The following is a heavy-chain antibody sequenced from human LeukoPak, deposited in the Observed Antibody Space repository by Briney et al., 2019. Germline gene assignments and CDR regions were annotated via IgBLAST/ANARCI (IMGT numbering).Heavy chain of an antibody. CDR1: GFTFSSYG. V-gene: IGHV3-30*02. CDR2: IRNDGSNK. CDR3: AKHHQAASAGTSLDY. J-gene: IGHJ4*02. Sequence: GGSLRLSCAASGFTFSSYGMYWVRQAPGKGLEWVAFIRNDGSNKYYADSVKGRFTISRDNSKNTLYLQMNSLRDDDTALYYCAKHHQAASAGTSLDYWGQGTLVTVSS. D-gene: IGHD6-13*01.